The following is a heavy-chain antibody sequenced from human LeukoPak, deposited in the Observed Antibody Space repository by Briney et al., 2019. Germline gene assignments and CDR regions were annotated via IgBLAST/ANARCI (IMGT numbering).Heavy chain of an antibody. V-gene: IGHV4-59*01. CDR2: IYYSGST. Sequence: PSETLSLTCTGSGGSISSYYRSWIRQPPGKGLEWIGYIYYSGSTNYSPSLKSRVTISVDTSKNKFSLKLSSVTAADTAVYYCARLYSSSLGRVFDYWGQGTLVTVSS. CDR3: ARLYSSSLGRVFDY. D-gene: IGHD6-13*01. J-gene: IGHJ4*02. CDR1: GGSISSYY.